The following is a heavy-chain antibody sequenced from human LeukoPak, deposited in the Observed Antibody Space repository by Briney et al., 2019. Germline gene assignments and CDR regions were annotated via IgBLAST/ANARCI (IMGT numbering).Heavy chain of an antibody. Sequence: PSETLSLTCTVSGGSISSYYWSWIRQTPGKGLEWIGYKYDSGSTNYNPSLKSRLSISVDTSKNQLSLKLSSVTAADTAVYYCARGWTTWYGFDYWGQGTLVTVS. J-gene: IGHJ4*02. CDR2: KYDSGST. CDR1: GGSISSYY. D-gene: IGHD6-13*01. V-gene: IGHV4-59*01. CDR3: ARGWTTWYGFDY.